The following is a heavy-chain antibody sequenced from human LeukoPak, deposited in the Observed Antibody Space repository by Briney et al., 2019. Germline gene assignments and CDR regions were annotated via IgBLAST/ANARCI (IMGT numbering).Heavy chain of an antibody. D-gene: IGHD2-21*02. J-gene: IGHJ4*02. CDR3: ARSGVVVTATRDY. V-gene: IGHV3-11*01. CDR2: ISSSGSTI. CDR1: GFTFSNYA. Sequence: GGSLRLSCAASGFTFSNYAMDWIRQAPGKGLEWVSYISSSGSTIYYADSVKGRFTISRDNAKNSLYLQMNSLRAEDTAVYYCARSGVVVTATRDYWGQGTLVTVSS.